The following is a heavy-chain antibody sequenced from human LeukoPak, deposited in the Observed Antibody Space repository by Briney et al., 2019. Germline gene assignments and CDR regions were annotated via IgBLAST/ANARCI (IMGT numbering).Heavy chain of an antibody. Sequence: SETLSLTCTVSGGSISTYYWSWIRQPPGKGLEWIGYVYYSGSTNYNPSLKSRVTIFVDTSKNQFSLKLSSVTATDTAGYYFARGGKPYYDFWSGYLEYWGQGTLVTVSS. D-gene: IGHD3-3*01. CDR1: GGSISTYY. J-gene: IGHJ4*02. CDR2: VYYSGST. CDR3: ARGGKPYYDFWSGYLEY. V-gene: IGHV4-59*01.